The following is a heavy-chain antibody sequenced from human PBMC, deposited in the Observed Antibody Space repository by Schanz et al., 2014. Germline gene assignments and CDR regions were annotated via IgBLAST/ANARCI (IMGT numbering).Heavy chain of an antibody. CDR3: AREKRRTEVVLDH. CDR1: GFTFSDYY. V-gene: IGHV3-11*01. Sequence: VQLVESGGGLVKPGGSLRLSCAASGFTFSDYYMSWIRQAPGKGLECISYISSRGTTIYYADSVKGRFTISRDNAENSLYLQMNSLRAEDTAVYYCAREKRRTEVVLDHWGQGTLVTVS. J-gene: IGHJ4*02. CDR2: ISSRGTTI.